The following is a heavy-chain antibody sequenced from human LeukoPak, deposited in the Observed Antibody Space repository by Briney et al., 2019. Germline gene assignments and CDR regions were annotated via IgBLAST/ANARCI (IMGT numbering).Heavy chain of an antibody. V-gene: IGHV1-24*01. CDR2: FDPEDGET. CDR1: GYTLTELS. Sequence: GASVKVSCKVSGYTLTELSMHWVRQAPGKGLEWMGGFDPEDGETIYAQKVQGRVTMTEDTSTDTAYMELSSLRSEDTAVYYCATGFSSSWYLVSGWFDPWGQGTLVTVSS. J-gene: IGHJ5*02. D-gene: IGHD6-13*01. CDR3: ATGFSSSWYLVSGWFDP.